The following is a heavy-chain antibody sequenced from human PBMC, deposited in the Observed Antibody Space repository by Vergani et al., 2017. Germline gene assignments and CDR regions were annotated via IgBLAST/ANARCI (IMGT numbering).Heavy chain of an antibody. CDR1: GGSISSGSYY. CDR3: ARDPLYSTTWPFLLLDMDV. CDR2: FYTGGGT. V-gene: IGHV4-61*02. D-gene: IGHD6-13*01. J-gene: IGHJ6*02. Sequence: QVQLQESGPGLVRPSQTLSLTCTVSGGSISSGSYYWSWFRQPAGKGLEWIGRFYTGGGTSYNPSLKSRVTLSVDTSKKQFSLTLSSVTAADTAVYYCARDPLYSTTWPFLLLDMDVWGQGTTVTVSS.